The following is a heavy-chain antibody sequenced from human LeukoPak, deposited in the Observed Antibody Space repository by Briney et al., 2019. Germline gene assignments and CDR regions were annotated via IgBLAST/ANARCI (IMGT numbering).Heavy chain of an antibody. CDR1: GGSISSYY. D-gene: IGHD3-10*01. V-gene: IGHV4-4*07. CDR3: AKSNGYGLVDI. J-gene: IGHJ3*02. CDR2: MYVSGSS. Sequence: SETLSLTCTVSGGSISSYYWSWIRQPAGKGLEWIGRMYVSGSSNYNPALKSRVSISVDTSRNQFSLKLNSVTAADTAVYYCAKSNGYGLVDIWGQGTMVSVSS.